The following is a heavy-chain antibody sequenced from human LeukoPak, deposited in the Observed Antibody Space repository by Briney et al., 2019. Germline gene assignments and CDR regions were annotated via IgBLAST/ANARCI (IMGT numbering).Heavy chain of an antibody. Sequence: GGSLRLSCAASGFTFSSYAMSWVRQAPGKGLEWVAAISGRGGSTYYADSVKGRFTISRDNSKNTLYLQMNSLRAEDTAVYYCARKGRYDSSGRSYYFDYWGQGTLVTVSS. J-gene: IGHJ4*02. D-gene: IGHD3-22*01. CDR2: ISGRGGST. CDR3: ARKGRYDSSGRSYYFDY. V-gene: IGHV3-23*01. CDR1: GFTFSSYA.